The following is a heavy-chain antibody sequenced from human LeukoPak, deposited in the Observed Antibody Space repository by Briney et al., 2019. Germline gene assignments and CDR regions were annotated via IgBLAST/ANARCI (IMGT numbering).Heavy chain of an antibody. V-gene: IGHV3-21*04. J-gene: IGHJ6*02. CDR3: AKTFNNYGTSYYGMDV. CDR1: GFTFSSYS. CDR2: ISSSSSYI. D-gene: IGHD4-11*01. Sequence: GGSLRLSCAASGFTFSSYSMNWVRQAPGKGLEWVSSISSSSSYIYYADSVKGRFTVSRDNSKNTLSLRMNSLSAEDTAVYYCAKTFNNYGTSYYGMDVWGQGTTVTVSS.